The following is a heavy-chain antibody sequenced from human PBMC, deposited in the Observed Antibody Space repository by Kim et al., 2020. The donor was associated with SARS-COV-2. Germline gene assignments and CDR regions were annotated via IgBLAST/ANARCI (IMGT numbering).Heavy chain of an antibody. Sequence: SETLSLTCTVSGGSISSYYWSWIRQPPGKGLEWIGYIYYSGSTNYNPSLKSRVTISVDTSKNQFSLKLSSVTAADTAVYYCARVWGEKRWLQPYYYYYGMDVWGQGTTVTVSS. CDR1: GGSISSYY. J-gene: IGHJ6*02. V-gene: IGHV4-59*13. CDR2: IYYSGST. CDR3: ARVWGEKRWLQPYYYYYGMDV. D-gene: IGHD3-16*01.